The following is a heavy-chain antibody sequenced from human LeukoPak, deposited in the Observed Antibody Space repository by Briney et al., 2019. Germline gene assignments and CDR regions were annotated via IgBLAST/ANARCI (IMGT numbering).Heavy chain of an antibody. Sequence: GGSLRLSCAASGFTFSSYWMHWVRQAPGKGLVWVSRINSDGSSTSYADSVKGGFTISRDNAKNTLYLQMNSLRAEDTAVYYCVCGYCTNGVCYSDDAFDIWGQGTMVTVSS. J-gene: IGHJ3*02. CDR1: GFTFSSYW. CDR3: VCGYCTNGVCYSDDAFDI. CDR2: INSDGSST. V-gene: IGHV3-74*01. D-gene: IGHD2-8*01.